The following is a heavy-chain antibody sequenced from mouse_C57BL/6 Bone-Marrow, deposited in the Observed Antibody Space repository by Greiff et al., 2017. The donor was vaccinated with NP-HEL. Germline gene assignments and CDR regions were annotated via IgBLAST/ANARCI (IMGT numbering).Heavy chain of an antibody. CDR2: IDPETGGT. Sequence: QVQLKQSGAELVRPGASVTLSCKASGYTFTDYEMHWVKQTPVHGLEWIGTIDPETGGTAYNQKVKGKAILTADKSSSTAYMELRSLTSEDSAVYYCTREVTTDYWGQGTTLTVSS. CDR1: GYTFTDYE. CDR3: TREVTTDY. V-gene: IGHV1-15*01. J-gene: IGHJ2*01. D-gene: IGHD2-2*01.